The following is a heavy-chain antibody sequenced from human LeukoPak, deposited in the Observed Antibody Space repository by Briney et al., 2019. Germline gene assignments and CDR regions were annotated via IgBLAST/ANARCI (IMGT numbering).Heavy chain of an antibody. V-gene: IGHV1-8*01. CDR1: GYTFTSYD. CDR3: ARGPAGDY. Sequence: ASVKVSCKASGYTFTSYDICWVRQATGQGLEWMGWMNPNSGDTGYAQKFQGRVTMTRDTSISTAYMELSSLKSDDTAVYYCARGPAGDYWGQGTLVTVSS. CDR2: MNPNSGDT. J-gene: IGHJ4*02.